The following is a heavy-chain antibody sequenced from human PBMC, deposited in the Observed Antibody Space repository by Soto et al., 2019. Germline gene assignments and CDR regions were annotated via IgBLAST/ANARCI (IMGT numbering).Heavy chain of an antibody. CDR2: IKEDGSQK. J-gene: IGHJ4*02. D-gene: IGHD1-26*01. V-gene: IGHV3-7*01. CDR1: GFSFSMYW. CDR3: ARHQVGYRVTDY. Sequence: EVQLVESGGGLVQPGGSLRLSCAASGFSFSMYWMSWVRQAPGKGLEWVANIKEDGSQKYYVDSVKGRFTISRDTAKNSLYLQMTSLRAEDTAVYYCARHQVGYRVTDYWGQGTLVTVSS.